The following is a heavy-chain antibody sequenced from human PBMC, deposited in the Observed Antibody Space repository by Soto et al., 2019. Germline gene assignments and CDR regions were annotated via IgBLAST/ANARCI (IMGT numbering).Heavy chain of an antibody. Sequence: QVQLQESGPGLVKPSQNLSLTCTVSGGSISSGGYYWSWIRQHPVKGLVWIGYIYYSGSTYYNPSLKSRVTISLDTSKNHFSLKLSSVTAADTAVYYCARGHWNYEFDYWGQGTLVTVSS. CDR3: ARGHWNYEFDY. V-gene: IGHV4-31*03. CDR2: IYYSGST. CDR1: GGSISSGGYY. D-gene: IGHD1-7*01. J-gene: IGHJ4*02.